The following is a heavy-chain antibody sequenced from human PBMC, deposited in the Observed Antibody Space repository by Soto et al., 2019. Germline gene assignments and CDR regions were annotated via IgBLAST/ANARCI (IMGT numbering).Heavy chain of an antibody. CDR1: GCTFSSYA. CDR2: IIPIFGTA. CDR3: ATKPLEYSGSSYYYYGMDV. J-gene: IGHJ6*02. D-gene: IGHD6-6*01. Sequence: SVKVYCKASGCTFSSYAIIWVRHAPGQGLEWMGGIIPIFGTANYAQKFQGRVTITADESTSTAYMELSSLRSEDTAVYYCATKPLEYSGSSYYYYGMDVWGQGNTVTVS. V-gene: IGHV1-69*13.